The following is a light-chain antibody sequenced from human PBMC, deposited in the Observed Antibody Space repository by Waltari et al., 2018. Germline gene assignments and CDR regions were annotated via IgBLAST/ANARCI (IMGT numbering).Light chain of an antibody. V-gene: IGLV2-11*01. Sequence: QSALTPPPSVSASPGQSVPFAVAGTSTSASGDNYVSWYQQYPRKAPKLFIYDFTKRPAGVPDRFSASKSGNTASLTISGLQAEDEADYYCCSFAGSYTWVFGGGTKLTVL. J-gene: IGLJ3*02. CDR2: DFT. CDR3: CSFAGSYTWV. CDR1: STSASGDNY.